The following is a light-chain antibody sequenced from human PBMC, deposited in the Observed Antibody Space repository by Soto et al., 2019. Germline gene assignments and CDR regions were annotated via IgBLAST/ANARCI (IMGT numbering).Light chain of an antibody. Sequence: DIQMTQSPSTLSASVGDRVTITCRASQSISNWLAWYQQKPGKVPKLLIYDASSLESGVPSRFSGSGSGTEFSLTIGSLQPEDFATYHCQQYNSSSFTFGPGTTVDLK. CDR3: QQYNSSSFT. J-gene: IGKJ3*01. V-gene: IGKV1-5*01. CDR2: DAS. CDR1: QSISNW.